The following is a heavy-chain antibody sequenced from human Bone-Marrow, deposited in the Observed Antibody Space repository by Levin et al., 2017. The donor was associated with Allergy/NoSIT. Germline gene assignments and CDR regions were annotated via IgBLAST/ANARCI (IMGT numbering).Heavy chain of an antibody. Sequence: PGGSLRLSCAASGFIFNDYYISWIRQAPGKGPELISYISGRATTTYYGDSVKGRFTISRDNAKNIVFLQMSSLRGEDTAVYFCAREGIVVAGASSTSYYFGMDVWGQGTTVTVSS. CDR3: AREGIVVAGASSTSYYFGMDV. D-gene: IGHD2-15*01. J-gene: IGHJ6*02. CDR2: ISGRATTT. V-gene: IGHV3-11*01. CDR1: GFIFNDYY.